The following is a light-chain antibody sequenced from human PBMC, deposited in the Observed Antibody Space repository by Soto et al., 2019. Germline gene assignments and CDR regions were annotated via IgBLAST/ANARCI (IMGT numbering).Light chain of an antibody. CDR1: QSISIW. CDR2: DAS. V-gene: IGKV1-5*01. CDR3: QQYNSYPWT. Sequence: DIQMTQSPSTLSASVGDRVTITCRASQSISIWLAWYQQKPGKAPKLLIYDASSLESGVPSRFSGSGSGTEFNLTISSLQPDDFATYYCQQYNSYPWTFGQGTKVEIK. J-gene: IGKJ1*01.